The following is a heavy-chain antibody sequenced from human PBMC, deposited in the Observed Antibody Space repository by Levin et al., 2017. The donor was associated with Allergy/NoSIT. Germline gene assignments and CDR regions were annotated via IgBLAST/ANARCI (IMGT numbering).Heavy chain of an antibody. CDR1: GFTVTSNY. J-gene: IGHJ2*01. D-gene: IGHD3-16*01. CDR2: IYSGGST. CDR3: AGVGVYRLGGPNWYFDL. V-gene: IGHV3-53*01. Sequence: GESLKISCAASGFTVTSNYMSWVRQAPGKGLEWVSVIYSGGSTYYADSVKGRFTISRDDSKNTLYLQTNSLRAEDTAVYYCAGVGVYRLGGPNWYFDLWGRGTLVSVSS.